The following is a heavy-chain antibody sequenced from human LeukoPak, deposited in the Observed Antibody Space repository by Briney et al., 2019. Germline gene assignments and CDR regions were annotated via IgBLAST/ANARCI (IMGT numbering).Heavy chain of an antibody. J-gene: IGHJ2*01. CDR3: AKDAGPYSNYDWYFDL. Sequence: GGSLRLSCAASGFTFSSYAMSWVRQAPGKGLEWVSAISGSGGSTYYADSVKGRFTISRDNSKNTLYLQMNSLRAEDTAVYYCAKDAGPYSNYDWYFDLWGRGTLVTVSS. CDR2: ISGSGGST. V-gene: IGHV3-23*01. CDR1: GFTFSSYA. D-gene: IGHD4-11*01.